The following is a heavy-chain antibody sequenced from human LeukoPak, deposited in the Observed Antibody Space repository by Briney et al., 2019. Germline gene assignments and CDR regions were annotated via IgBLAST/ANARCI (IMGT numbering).Heavy chain of an antibody. CDR2: IYYSGST. D-gene: IGHD3-3*01. Sequence: SETLSLTCTVSGGSISSYYWSWIRQPPGKGLEWIGYIYYSGSTNYNPSLKSRVTISVDTSKNQFSLKLSSVTASDTAVYYCARRPRITIFGVVTLGATSLPRLYGMDVWGQGTTVTVSS. V-gene: IGHV4-59*12. CDR1: GGSISSYY. J-gene: IGHJ6*02. CDR3: ARRPRITIFGVVTLGATSLPRLYGMDV.